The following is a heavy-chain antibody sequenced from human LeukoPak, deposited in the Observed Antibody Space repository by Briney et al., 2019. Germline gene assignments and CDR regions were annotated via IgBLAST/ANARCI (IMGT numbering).Heavy chain of an antibody. CDR2: IYSGGST. CDR3: ARVWANSGNYYGEDY. CDR1: GSTVSSNY. J-gene: IGHJ4*02. Sequence: GGSLRLSCAASGSTVSSNYMSWVRQAPGKGLEWVSVIYSGGSTYYADSVKGRFTISRDNSKNTLYLQMNSLRAEDTAVYYCARVWANSGNYYGEDYWGQGTLVTVSS. V-gene: IGHV3-53*01. D-gene: IGHD1-26*01.